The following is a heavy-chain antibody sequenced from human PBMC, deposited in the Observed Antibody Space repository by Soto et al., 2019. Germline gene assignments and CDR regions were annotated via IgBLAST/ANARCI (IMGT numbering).Heavy chain of an antibody. V-gene: IGHV3-23*01. Sequence: GGSLRLSCAASGFTFSSYAMSWVRQAPGKGLEWVSAISGSGGSTYYADSVKGRFTISRDNSKNKLYLQMNSLRAEDTAVYYCAKGSLYGDFAFDYWGQGTLVTVSS. CDR1: GFTFSSYA. CDR2: ISGSGGST. J-gene: IGHJ4*02. D-gene: IGHD4-17*01. CDR3: AKGSLYGDFAFDY.